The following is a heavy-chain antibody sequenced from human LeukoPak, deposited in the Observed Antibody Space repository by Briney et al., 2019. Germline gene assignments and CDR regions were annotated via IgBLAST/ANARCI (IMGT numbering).Heavy chain of an antibody. CDR1: GFTFSSYA. J-gene: IGHJ5*02. Sequence: PGGSLRLSCAASGFTFSSYAMSWVRQAPGKGLEWVSAISGSGGSTYYADSVKGRFTISRDNSKNTLYLQMNSLRAEDTAVYYCAKDPGYSYGYHANWFDPWGQGTLVTVSS. CDR3: AKDPGYSYGYHANWFDP. CDR2: ISGSGGST. V-gene: IGHV3-23*01. D-gene: IGHD5-18*01.